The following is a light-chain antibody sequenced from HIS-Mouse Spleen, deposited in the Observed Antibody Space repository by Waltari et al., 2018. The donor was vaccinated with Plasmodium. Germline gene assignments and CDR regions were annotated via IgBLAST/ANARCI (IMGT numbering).Light chain of an antibody. V-gene: IGKV3-15*01. CDR2: GAS. CDR3: QQYNNWSFT. Sequence: EIVMTQSPATLSASPGERATLSCRASQSVSSNLAWYQHKPGQAPMLLIYGASTRATGIPARFSGRGSGTAFTLTISSLQSEDFAVYYCQQYNNWSFTFGPGTKVDIK. J-gene: IGKJ3*01. CDR1: QSVSSN.